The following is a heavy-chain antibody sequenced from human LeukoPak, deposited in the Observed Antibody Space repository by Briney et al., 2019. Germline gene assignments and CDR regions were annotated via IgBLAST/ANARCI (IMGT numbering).Heavy chain of an antibody. Sequence: KTPHPLSLTSDVSGGAINSGNYPWNWIRQPKGKGLEWIGYIYHSGSTYYNPSLKSRVTMSVDRSKSQFSLKLSSVTAADTAVYYCARRLSFFDFWGQGTLVTVSS. J-gene: IGHJ4*02. V-gene: IGHV4-30-2*01. CDR1: GGAINSGNYP. D-gene: IGHD2-8*01. CDR2: IYHSGST. CDR3: ARRLSFFDF.